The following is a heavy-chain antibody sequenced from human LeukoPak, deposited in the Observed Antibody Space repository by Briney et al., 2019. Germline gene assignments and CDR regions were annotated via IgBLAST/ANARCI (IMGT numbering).Heavy chain of an antibody. V-gene: IGHV3-23*01. CDR1: GVTLSSYA. J-gene: IGHJ4*02. Sequence: AGGSLRLSCAASGVTLSSYAMNWVRQAPGKGLEWVSGISNSGGSTYYADSVKGRFTISRDNSKNTLYLQMNSLRAEDTAVYYCAKETSSSFDYWGQGTLVTVSS. CDR3: AKETSSSFDY. CDR2: ISNSGGST. D-gene: IGHD6-6*01.